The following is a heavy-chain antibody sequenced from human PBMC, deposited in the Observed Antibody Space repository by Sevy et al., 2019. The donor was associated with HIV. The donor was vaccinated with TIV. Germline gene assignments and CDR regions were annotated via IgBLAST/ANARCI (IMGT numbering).Heavy chain of an antibody. CDR1: GYTFTGYY. Sequence: ASVKVSCKASGYTFTGYYMHWVRQAPGQGLEWMGWINPNSGGTNYAHKFQGRVTMTRDTSISTAYMELSRLRSDDTAVYYCARDPPKIYCSSTSCYGHNWFDPWGQGTLVTVSS. CDR2: INPNSGGT. J-gene: IGHJ5*02. D-gene: IGHD2-2*01. CDR3: ARDPPKIYCSSTSCYGHNWFDP. V-gene: IGHV1-2*07.